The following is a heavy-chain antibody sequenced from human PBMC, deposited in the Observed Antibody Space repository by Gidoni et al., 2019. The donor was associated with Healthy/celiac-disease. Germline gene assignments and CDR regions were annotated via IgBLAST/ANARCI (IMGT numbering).Heavy chain of an antibody. J-gene: IGHJ4*02. V-gene: IGHV4-59*01. CDR1: GGPLSSYY. CDR3: ARAGTYYFDY. Sequence: QVQLQESRSVLVKPSESLSLTCTVSGGPLSSYYWSWIRQPQGKGLEWIGYIYYSGSTNYNHARKSRVTISVDTSKNQFSLKLSSVAAADKAVYYCARAGTYYFDYWGQGTLVTVSS. CDR2: IYYSGST.